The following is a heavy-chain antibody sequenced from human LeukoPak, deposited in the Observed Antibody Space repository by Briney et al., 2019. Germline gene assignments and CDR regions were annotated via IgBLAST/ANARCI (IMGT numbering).Heavy chain of an antibody. D-gene: IGHD2-2*02. CDR1: GYTFTSYG. CDR2: ICAYNGNT. CDR3: ATRGQICSSTSCYTSFDY. V-gene: IGHV1-18*01. J-gene: IGHJ4*02. Sequence: ASVKVSCKASGYTFTSYGISWVRQAPGQGLEWMGWICAYNGNTNYAQKLQGRVTMTTDTSTSTAYMELRSLRSDDTAVYYCATRGQICSSTSCYTSFDYWGQGTLVTVSS.